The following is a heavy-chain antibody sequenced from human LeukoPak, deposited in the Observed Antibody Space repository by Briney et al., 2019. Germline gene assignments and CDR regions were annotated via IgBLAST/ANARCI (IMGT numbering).Heavy chain of an antibody. D-gene: IGHD3-22*01. CDR2: ITSRGEST. Sequence: QPGGSLRLSCAASGFTFSIYAMSWVRQAPGKGLQWVSSITSRGESTWYVDSVKGRFTITRDNSENTLYLQMHSLRAEDTAVYYCARDRPNYYGSDGHYYRRDGDYRGRGTLVSVSS. CDR1: GFTFSIYA. CDR3: ARDRPNYYGSDGHYYRRDGDY. J-gene: IGHJ4*02. V-gene: IGHV3-23*01.